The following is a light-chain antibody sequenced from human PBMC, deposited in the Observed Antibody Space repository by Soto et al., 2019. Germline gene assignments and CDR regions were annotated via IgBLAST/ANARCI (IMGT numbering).Light chain of an antibody. CDR3: QQYGSSPPYT. V-gene: IGKV3-20*01. J-gene: IGKJ2*01. Sequence: EIVTTQSPGTLSLSPGERATLSCRASQTINNNFLGWYQQKPGQPPRLLIFAASRRATGIPDRFSGSGSGTDFTLTISRVEPGDFGVYYCQQYGSSPPYTFGLGTKLDIK. CDR1: QTINNNF. CDR2: AAS.